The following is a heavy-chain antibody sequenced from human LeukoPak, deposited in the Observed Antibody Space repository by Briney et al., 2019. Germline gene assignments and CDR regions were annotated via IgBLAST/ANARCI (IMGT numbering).Heavy chain of an antibody. J-gene: IGHJ4*02. CDR3: AKLATSDTGETY. V-gene: IGHV1-2*06. CDR1: GYTFTGYY. D-gene: IGHD3-16*01. CDR2: INPNSGGT. Sequence: WASVKVSCKASGYTFTGYYMHWVRQAPGQGLEWMGRINPNSGGTNYAQKFQGRVTMTRDTSISTAYMELSRLRSDDTAVYYCAKLATSDTGETYWGQGTLVTVSS.